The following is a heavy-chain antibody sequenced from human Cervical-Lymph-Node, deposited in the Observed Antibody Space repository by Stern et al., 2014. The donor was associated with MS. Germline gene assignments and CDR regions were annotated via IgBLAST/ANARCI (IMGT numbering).Heavy chain of an antibody. Sequence: VQLVQSGGGVVQPGRSLRLSCVTSGFSFTSYGMHWVRQAPGKGLEWLAVILSDGSSTYYADSVKGRLTISRDNSRNTLYLQLNSLRDEDTAVYYCAKDRGMIVVVTYSLEYWGQGTLVTVSS. D-gene: IGHD3-22*01. CDR3: AKDRGMIVVVTYSLEY. CDR2: ILSDGSST. V-gene: IGHV3-30*18. CDR1: GFSFTSYG. J-gene: IGHJ4*02.